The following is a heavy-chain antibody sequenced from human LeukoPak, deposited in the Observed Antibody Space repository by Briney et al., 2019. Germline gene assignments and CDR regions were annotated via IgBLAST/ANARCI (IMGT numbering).Heavy chain of an antibody. CDR2: IDSPGNT. CDR3: IRIRTREHQYGMDV. Sequence: PGGSLRLSCAASGFSFSYYDMYWVRQAAGKGLEWVSAIDSPGNTFYQGSVKGRFTISREDAKNSLYLQMNSLTDGDTAVYYCIRIRTREHQYGMDVWGQGTTVTVSS. CDR1: GFSFSYYD. D-gene: IGHD1-26*01. J-gene: IGHJ6*02. V-gene: IGHV3-13*01.